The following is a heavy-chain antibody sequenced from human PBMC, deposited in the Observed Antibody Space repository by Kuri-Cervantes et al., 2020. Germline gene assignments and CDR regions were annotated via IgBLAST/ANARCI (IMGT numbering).Heavy chain of an antibody. V-gene: IGHV3-23*01. CDR2: ISGSGGST. CDR3: ARERGYSGYGYYYCYYGMDV. Sequence: GGSLRLSCAASGFTFSSYAMSWVRQAPGKGLEWVSAISGSGGSTYYADSVKGRFTISRDNSKNTLYLQMNSLRAEDTAVYYCARERGYSGYGYYYCYYGMDVWGQGTTVTVSS. CDR1: GFTFSSYA. D-gene: IGHD5-12*01. J-gene: IGHJ6*02.